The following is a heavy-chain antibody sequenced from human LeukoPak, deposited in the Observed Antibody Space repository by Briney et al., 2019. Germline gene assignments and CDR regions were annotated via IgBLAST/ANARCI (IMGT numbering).Heavy chain of an antibody. D-gene: IGHD2-21*02. V-gene: IGHV4-34*01. CDR2: INHSGST. Sequence: PSETLSLTCAVYGGSFSGYYWSWIRQPPGKGLEWIGEINHSGSTNYNPSLKSRVTISVDTSKNQFSLKLSSVTAADTAVYYCARSVPDPAYCGGDCYSDAFDIWGQGTMVTVSS. J-gene: IGHJ3*02. CDR1: GGSFSGYY. CDR3: ARSVPDPAYCGGDCYSDAFDI.